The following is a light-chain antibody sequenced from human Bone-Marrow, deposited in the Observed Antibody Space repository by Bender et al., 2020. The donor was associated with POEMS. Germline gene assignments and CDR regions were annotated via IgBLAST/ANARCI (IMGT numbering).Light chain of an antibody. CDR1: SADVGNYNL. V-gene: IGLV2-14*02. CDR3: SSYTGSGTVV. J-gene: IGLJ2*01. CDR2: EGT. Sequence: QSALTQPASVSGSPGQSITISCTGSSADVGNYNLVSWYQQHPGTAPKLMIYEGTKRPSGVSIRFSGSKSGNTASPTISGLQAEDEADYFCSSYTGSGTVVFGGGTKLTVL.